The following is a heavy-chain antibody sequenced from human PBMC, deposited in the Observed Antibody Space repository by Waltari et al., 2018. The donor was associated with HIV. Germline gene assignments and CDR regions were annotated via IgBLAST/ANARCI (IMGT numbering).Heavy chain of an antibody. Sequence: QVQLVQSGAEVKKPGASVKVSCKASGYTFTAYYMHWVRQAPGHGLEWMGWFNPNTGGTNYAQNFQGRVTMTSDTSISTAYMELTGLGSDDTAIYFCARPVLGATYYVDYWGQGTLISVSS. CDR1: GYTFTAYY. D-gene: IGHD1-26*01. CDR2: FNPNTGGT. V-gene: IGHV1-2*02. J-gene: IGHJ4*02. CDR3: ARPVLGATYYVDY.